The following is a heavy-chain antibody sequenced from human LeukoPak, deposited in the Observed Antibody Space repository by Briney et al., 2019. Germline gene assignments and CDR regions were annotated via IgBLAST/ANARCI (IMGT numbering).Heavy chain of an antibody. D-gene: IGHD1/OR15-1a*01. Sequence: ASVKVSCKASGYTFTGYYLHWVRQAPGQGLEWMGWINPNSGGTNYAQKFQGRVTMTRDTSISTAYMELSSLRSDDTAVYYCGRVGRNWDNTAFDYWGQGTLVTVSS. V-gene: IGHV1-2*02. CDR1: GYTFTGYY. CDR3: GRVGRNWDNTAFDY. CDR2: INPNSGGT. J-gene: IGHJ4*02.